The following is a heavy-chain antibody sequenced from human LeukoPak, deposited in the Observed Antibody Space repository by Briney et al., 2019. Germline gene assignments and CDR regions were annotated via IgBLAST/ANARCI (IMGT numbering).Heavy chain of an antibody. Sequence: SGTLSLTCTVSGGSLSSYYWSWIRQPPGKGLEWIGYIYYSGSTNYNPSLKSRVTISVDTSKNQFSLKLSSVTAADTAVYYCARGSSVYYFDYWGQGTLVTVSS. J-gene: IGHJ4*02. CDR2: IYYSGST. CDR1: GGSLSSYY. V-gene: IGHV4-59*01. CDR3: ARGSSVYYFDY.